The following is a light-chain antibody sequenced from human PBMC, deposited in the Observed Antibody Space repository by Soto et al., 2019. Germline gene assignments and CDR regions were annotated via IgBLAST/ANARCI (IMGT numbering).Light chain of an antibody. CDR3: QKYGTSPIT. J-gene: IGKJ5*01. CDR1: QSVSSRS. V-gene: IGKV3-20*01. Sequence: EIVLTQSPGTLSLSPGERATLSCRASQSVSSRSLAWYKQKPGQAPRLFIYGTSTRATGIPDRFSGSGSGTDFTLTITRLEPEDFAVYFCQKYGTSPITFGQGTRLEIK. CDR2: GTS.